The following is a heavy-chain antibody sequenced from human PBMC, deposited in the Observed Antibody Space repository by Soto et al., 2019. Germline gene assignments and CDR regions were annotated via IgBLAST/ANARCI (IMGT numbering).Heavy chain of an antibody. V-gene: IGHV3-7*01. CDR2: IKQDGSEK. J-gene: IGHJ4*02. CDR1: GFTFSSYW. D-gene: IGHD3-16*01. CDR3: ASGGIYVDFDY. Sequence: EVQLVESGGGLVQPGGSLRLSCAASGFTFSSYWMSWVRQAPGKGLEWVANIKQDGSEKYYVDSVKGRFTISRDNAKNSLYMQMNSLRAEDTAVYYCASGGIYVDFDYWGQGTLVTVSS.